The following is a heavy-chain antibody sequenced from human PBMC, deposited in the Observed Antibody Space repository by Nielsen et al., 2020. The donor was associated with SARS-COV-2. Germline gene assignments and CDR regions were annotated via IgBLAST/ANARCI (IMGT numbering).Heavy chain of an antibody. CDR2: IHYRGST. D-gene: IGHD2-15*01. CDR1: GGSISSSSYY. CDR3: ARSPHLDIVVVVAATGWFDP. V-gene: IGHV4-39*01. J-gene: IGHJ5*02. Sequence: GSLRLSCTVSGGSISSSSYYWGWIRQPPGKGLEWLGSIHYRGSTYYNPSLRSRVTISVDTARNQFSRKLSSVTAADTAVYYCARSPHLDIVVVVAATGWFDPWGQGTLVTVSS.